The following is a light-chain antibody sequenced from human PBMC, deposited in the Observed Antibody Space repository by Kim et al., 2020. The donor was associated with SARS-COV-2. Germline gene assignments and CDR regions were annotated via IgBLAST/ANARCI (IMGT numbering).Light chain of an antibody. CDR2: QDS. Sequence: SVSPGQTASITCSGDKLGDKYACWYQQKPGQSPVLVLYQDSKRPSGIPERFSGYNSGNTATLTISGTQAMDEADYYCQAWDSSTVVFGGGTQLTVL. CDR3: QAWDSSTVV. CDR1: KLGDKY. J-gene: IGLJ2*01. V-gene: IGLV3-1*01.